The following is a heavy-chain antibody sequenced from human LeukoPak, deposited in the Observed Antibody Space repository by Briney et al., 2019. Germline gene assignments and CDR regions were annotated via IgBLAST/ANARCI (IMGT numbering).Heavy chain of an antibody. CDR2: INQDGSEK. V-gene: IGHV3-7*01. Sequence: GGSLRLSCAGSGFTFSSYWMSWVRQAPGKGLEWVANINQDGSEKYNVDSVKGRFTISRDNAKKSLYLQMNSLRAEDTAVYFCARDGPDSLYFDYWGQGTLVTASP. CDR3: ARDGPDSLYFDY. D-gene: IGHD2-2*01. CDR1: GFTFSSYW. J-gene: IGHJ4*02.